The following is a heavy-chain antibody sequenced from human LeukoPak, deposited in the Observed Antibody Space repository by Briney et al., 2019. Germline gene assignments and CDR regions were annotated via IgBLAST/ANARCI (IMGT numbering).Heavy chain of an antibody. CDR3: ARGLYCTSTSCYFGGGNYYYYMDV. D-gene: IGHD2-2*01. Sequence: GGSLRLSCAASGFSFDDYGMSWVRQAPGKGLEWVSGINWNGGSTGYAGSVKGRFTIPRDNSKNMLYLQMNSLRAEDTAVHYCARGLYCTSTSCYFGGGNYYYYMDVWGKGTTVTVSS. CDR2: INWNGGST. CDR1: GFSFDDYG. J-gene: IGHJ6*03. V-gene: IGHV3-20*04.